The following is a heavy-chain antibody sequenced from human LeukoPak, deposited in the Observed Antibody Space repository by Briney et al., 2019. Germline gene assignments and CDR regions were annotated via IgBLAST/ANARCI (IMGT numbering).Heavy chain of an antibody. J-gene: IGHJ4*02. V-gene: IGHV1-18*01. CDR3: ARVLGSSSTSYYFDY. D-gene: IGHD6-13*01. CDR2: ISAYNGNT. CDR1: GYTFTSYG. Sequence: ASVKVSCKASGYTFTSYGISRVRQAPGQGLEWMGWISAYNGNTNYAQKLQGRVTMTTDTSTSTAYMELRSLRSEDTAVYYCARVLGSSSTSYYFDYWGQGTLVTVSS.